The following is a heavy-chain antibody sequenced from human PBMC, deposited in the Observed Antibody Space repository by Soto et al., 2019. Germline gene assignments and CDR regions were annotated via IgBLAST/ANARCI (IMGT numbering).Heavy chain of an antibody. Sequence: GGSLRLSCAASGFTFDDYTMHWVRQAPGKGLEWVSLISWDGGSTYYADSVKGRFTISRDNSKNSLYLQMNSLRAEDTAVYYCASVKYYYDSSGYSKYFQHWGQGTLVTVSS. CDR3: ASVKYYYDSSGYSKYFQH. V-gene: IGHV3-43*01. CDR1: GFTFDDYT. D-gene: IGHD3-22*01. CDR2: ISWDGGST. J-gene: IGHJ1*01.